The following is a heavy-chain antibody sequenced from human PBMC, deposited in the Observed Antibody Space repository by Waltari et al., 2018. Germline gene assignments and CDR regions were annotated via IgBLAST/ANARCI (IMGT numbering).Heavy chain of an antibody. CDR3: ARAVVQGVIVY. CDR2: IYTSGST. V-gene: IGHV4-61*09. J-gene: IGHJ4*02. CDR1: GGSISSGSYY. Sequence: QLQLQESGPGLVKPSQTLSLTCTVSGGSISSGSYYWSWIRQPAGKGLEWIGYIYTSGSTNYNTSLKSRVTISVDTSKNQFSLKLSSVTAADTAVYYCARAVVQGVIVYWGQGTLVTVSS. D-gene: IGHD3-10*01.